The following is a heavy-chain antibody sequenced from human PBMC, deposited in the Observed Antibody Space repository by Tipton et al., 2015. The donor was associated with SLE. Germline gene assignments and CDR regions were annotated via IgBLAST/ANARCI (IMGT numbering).Heavy chain of an antibody. D-gene: IGHD3-16*01. CDR2: IWYDGSYK. J-gene: IGHJ4*02. V-gene: IGHV3-33*01. Sequence: RSLRLSCAASGFTFNSYSMHWVRQAPGKGLEWVAVIWYDGSYKYYGDSVKGRFTISRDNSKNTLYLQMNSLRAEDTAVYYCARGLTDGFDYWGQGILVTVSS. CDR1: GFTFNSYS. CDR3: ARGLTDGFDY.